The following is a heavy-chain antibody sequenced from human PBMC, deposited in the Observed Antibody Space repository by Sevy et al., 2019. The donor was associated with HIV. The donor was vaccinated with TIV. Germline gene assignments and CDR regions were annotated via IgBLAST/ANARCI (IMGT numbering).Heavy chain of an antibody. V-gene: IGHV1-69*06. CDR2: IIPIFGTA. Sequence: ASVKVSCKASGGTFSSYAISWVRQARGQGLEWMGGIIPIFGTANYAQKFQGRVTITADKSTSTAYMELSSLRSEDTAVYYCARDSYCSGGSCYSGWFDPWGQGTLVTVSS. D-gene: IGHD2-15*01. J-gene: IGHJ5*02. CDR1: GGTFSSYA. CDR3: ARDSYCSGGSCYSGWFDP.